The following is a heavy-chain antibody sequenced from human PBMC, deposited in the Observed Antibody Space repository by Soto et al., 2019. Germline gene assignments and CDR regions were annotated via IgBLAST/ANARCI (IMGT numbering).Heavy chain of an antibody. D-gene: IGHD2-2*01. Sequence: ASVKVSCKASGYTFTSYGISWVRQAPGQGLEWMGWISAYNGNTNYAQKLQGRVTMTTDTSTSTAYMELRSLRSDDTAVYYCARDIVVVPAAPPIKYYYYGMDVWGQGTTVTVSS. J-gene: IGHJ6*02. V-gene: IGHV1-18*04. CDR1: GYTFTSYG. CDR2: ISAYNGNT. CDR3: ARDIVVVPAAPPIKYYYYGMDV.